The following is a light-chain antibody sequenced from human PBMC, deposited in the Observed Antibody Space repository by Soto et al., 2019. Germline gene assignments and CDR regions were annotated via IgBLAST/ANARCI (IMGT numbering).Light chain of an antibody. CDR2: DVS. J-gene: IGLJ1*01. Sequence: QSVLTQPASLSGSPGQSITISCTGTSSDVGGYNYVSWYQQHPGKAPKPMIYDVSNRPSGVSNRFSGSKSGNTASLTISGLQAEDEADYYCSSYRASSTTHYVFGTGTKLTVL. V-gene: IGLV2-14*03. CDR1: SSDVGGYNY. CDR3: SSYRASSTTHYV.